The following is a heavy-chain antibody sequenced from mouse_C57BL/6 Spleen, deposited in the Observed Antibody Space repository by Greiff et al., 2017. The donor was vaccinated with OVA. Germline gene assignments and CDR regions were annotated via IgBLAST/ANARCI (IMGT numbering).Heavy chain of an antibody. J-gene: IGHJ1*03. V-gene: IGHV1-18*01. D-gene: IGHD2-4*01. CDR3: ARREDYDYDRWYFDV. CDR1: GYTFTDYN. Sequence: EVKLMESGPELVKPGASVKIPCKASGYTFTDYNMDWVKQSHGKSLEWIGDINPNNGGTIYNQKFKGKATLTVDKSSSTAYMELRSLTSEDTAVYYCARREDYDYDRWYFDVWGTGTTVTVSS. CDR2: INPNNGGT.